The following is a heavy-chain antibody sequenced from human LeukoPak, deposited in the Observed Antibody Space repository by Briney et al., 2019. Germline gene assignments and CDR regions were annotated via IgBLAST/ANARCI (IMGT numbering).Heavy chain of an antibody. CDR2: IYYSGST. CDR1: GGSISSYY. V-gene: IGHV4-59*01. J-gene: IGHJ4*02. CDR3: AREGTAAAGYYFGY. Sequence: SETLSLTCTVSGGSISSYYWSWIRQPPGKGLEWIGYIYYSGSTNYNPSLKSRVTISVDTSKNQFSLKLSSVTAADTAVYYCAREGTAAAGYYFGYWGQGTLVTVSS. D-gene: IGHD6-13*01.